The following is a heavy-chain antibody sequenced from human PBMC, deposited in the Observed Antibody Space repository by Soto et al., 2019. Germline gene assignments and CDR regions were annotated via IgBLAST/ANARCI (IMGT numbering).Heavy chain of an antibody. J-gene: IGHJ6*02. CDR3: ARRAWDSYYAIDV. D-gene: IGHD3-22*01. Sequence: VQLVESGGGEVQPGRSLRLSCAASGFKYTDFALHWVRQAPGKGLEWVAIISYDGSDKYYADSVKGRFVISRDNPKNTLYLEMNSLRSEDTAVYFCARRAWDSYYAIDVWGQGTTVTVFS. CDR1: GFKYTDFA. V-gene: IGHV3-30*09. CDR2: ISYDGSDK.